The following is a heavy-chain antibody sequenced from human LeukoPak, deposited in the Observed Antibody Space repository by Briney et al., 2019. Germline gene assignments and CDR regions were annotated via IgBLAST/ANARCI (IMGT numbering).Heavy chain of an antibody. J-gene: IGHJ4*02. CDR1: GYTFTGHY. CDR3: AREYSSSLFDY. CDR2: INGNTGDT. Sequence: ASVKVSCKAPGYTFTGHYVHWVRQAPGQGLEWMGWINGNTGDTNYAQRFQGRVTMIRETSISTMYMELSRLRSDDTAVYCCAREYSSSLFDYWGQGTLVTVSS. D-gene: IGHD6-13*01. V-gene: IGHV1-2*02.